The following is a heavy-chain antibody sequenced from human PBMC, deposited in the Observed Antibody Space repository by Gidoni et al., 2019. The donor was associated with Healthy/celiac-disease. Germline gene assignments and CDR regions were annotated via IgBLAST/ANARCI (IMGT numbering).Heavy chain of an antibody. CDR3: ARERKAAATSWFDP. CDR2: IYYSGST. CDR1: GGSISSYY. D-gene: IGHD2-15*01. Sequence: QVQLQESGPGLVKPSETLSLTCTVSGGSISSYYWSWIRQPPGKGLEWIGYIYYSGSTNYNPSLKSRVTISVDTSKNQFSLKLSSVTAADTAVYYCARERKAAATSWFDPWGQGTLVTVSS. V-gene: IGHV4-59*01. J-gene: IGHJ5*02.